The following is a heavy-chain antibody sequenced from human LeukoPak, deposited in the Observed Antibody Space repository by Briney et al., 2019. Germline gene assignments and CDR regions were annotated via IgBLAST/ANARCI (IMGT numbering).Heavy chain of an antibody. CDR1: GYTFTSYY. V-gene: IGHV1-46*01. CDR3: ATISGDYSRDAFDI. CDR2: INPSGGST. D-gene: IGHD3-22*01. Sequence: ASVKVPCKASGYTFTSYYMHWVRQAPGQGLEWMGIINPSGGSTSYAQKFQGRVTMTRDMSTSTVYMELSSLRSDDTAVYYCATISGDYSRDAFDIWGQGTMVTVSS. J-gene: IGHJ3*02.